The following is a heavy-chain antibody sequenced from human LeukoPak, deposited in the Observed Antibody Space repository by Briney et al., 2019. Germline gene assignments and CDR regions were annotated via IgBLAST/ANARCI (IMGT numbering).Heavy chain of an antibody. J-gene: IGHJ6*03. V-gene: IGHV4-4*07. CDR3: ARDFDYGVRYYMDV. D-gene: IGHD4-17*01. CDR2: IYSSASA. Sequence: ERLSLTCTVSGGAPTVADRSWSRQPAGQGRGWSGRIYSSASANYTPSLKRRVTISADTSKKQLSLKLSSVTAADTAVYYCARDFDYGVRYYMDVWGKGITVTVSS. CDR1: GGAPTVAD.